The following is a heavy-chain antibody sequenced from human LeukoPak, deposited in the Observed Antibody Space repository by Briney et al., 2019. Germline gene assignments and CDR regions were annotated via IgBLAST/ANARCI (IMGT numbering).Heavy chain of an antibody. J-gene: IGHJ4*02. Sequence: LTGGSLRLSCAASGFSFSDPGMNWVRQAPGKGLEWVSAISGSGGSTYYADSVKGRFTISRDNSKNTLYLQMNSLRAEDTAVYYCAKSAVLWFGQEVYFDYWGQGTLVTVSS. CDR3: AKSAVLWFGQEVYFDY. D-gene: IGHD3-10*01. CDR1: GFSFSDPG. CDR2: ISGSGGST. V-gene: IGHV3-23*01.